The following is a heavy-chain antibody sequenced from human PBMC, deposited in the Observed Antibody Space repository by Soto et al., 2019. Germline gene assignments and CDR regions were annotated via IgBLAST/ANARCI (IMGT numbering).Heavy chain of an antibody. V-gene: IGHV3-48*03. Sequence: GGSLRLSCAASEFTFSTYEMDWVRQAPGKGLEWLSYISSSGYTMYYADSVKGRFTISRDNAKNSLFLQMNSLRAEDTAIYYCARGAGSGYDPTYNWFDPWGQGTLVTVSS. J-gene: IGHJ5*02. CDR3: ARGAGSGYDPTYNWFDP. CDR2: ISSSGYTM. CDR1: EFTFSTYE. D-gene: IGHD5-12*01.